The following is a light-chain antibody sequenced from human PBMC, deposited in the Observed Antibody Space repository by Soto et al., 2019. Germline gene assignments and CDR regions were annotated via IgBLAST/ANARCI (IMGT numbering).Light chain of an antibody. CDR2: GAS. J-gene: IGKJ4*01. V-gene: IGKV3-20*01. CDR3: QQYAMSPLT. Sequence: EIVLTQSPGTLSLSPGERATLSCRARQSVPKNYLAWYQQKRGQAPRLLVYGASNRATGIPNRFSGSGSGTDFTLTISRLEPEDSAVYYCQQYAMSPLTFGGGTRVEI. CDR1: QSVPKNY.